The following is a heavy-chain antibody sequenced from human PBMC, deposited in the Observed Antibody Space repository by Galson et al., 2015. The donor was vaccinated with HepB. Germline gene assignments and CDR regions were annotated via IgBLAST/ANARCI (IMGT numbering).Heavy chain of an antibody. Sequence: SVKVSCKASGYTFTSYGISWVRQAPGQGLEWMGWISAYNGNTNYAQKLQGRVTMTTDTSTSTAYMELRSLRSDDTAVYYCARPFSNYYDSSGYFGYWGQGTLVTVSS. V-gene: IGHV1-18*04. CDR2: ISAYNGNT. J-gene: IGHJ4*02. CDR1: GYTFTSYG. CDR3: ARPFSNYYDSSGYFGY. D-gene: IGHD3-22*01.